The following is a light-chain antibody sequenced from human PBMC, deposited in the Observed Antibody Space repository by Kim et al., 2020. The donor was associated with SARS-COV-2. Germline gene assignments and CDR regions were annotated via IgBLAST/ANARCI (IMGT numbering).Light chain of an antibody. CDR3: QQYDDLPT. J-gene: IGKJ4*01. V-gene: IGKV1-33*01. Sequence: SASGGDRVIISCQASQDITYYLKWYQQKARKAPQLLFYDSSNLKTGVPTRFSGSGSGKHFTFTIDSLQPEDVGTYYCQQYDDLPTFGGGTKVDIK. CDR2: DSS. CDR1: QDITYY.